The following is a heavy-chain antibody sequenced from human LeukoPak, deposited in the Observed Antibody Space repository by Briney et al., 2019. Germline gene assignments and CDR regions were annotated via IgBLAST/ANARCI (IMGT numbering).Heavy chain of an antibody. D-gene: IGHD4-11*01. J-gene: IGHJ6*02. V-gene: IGHV4-4*02. CDR3: ARKLQGDYYYYYGMDV. Sequence: GSLRLSCAASGFTFSTYVMVWVRQPPGKGLEWIGEIYHSGSTNYNPSLKSRVTISVDKSKNQFSLKLSSVTAADTAVYYCARKLQGDYYYYYGMDVWGQGTTVTVSS. CDR1: GFTFSTYV. CDR2: IYHSGST.